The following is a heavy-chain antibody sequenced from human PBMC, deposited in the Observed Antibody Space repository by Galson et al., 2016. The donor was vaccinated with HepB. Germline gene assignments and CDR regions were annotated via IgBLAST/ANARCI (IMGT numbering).Heavy chain of an antibody. Sequence: LSCAAAGFTVGDNHVTWIRQAPGKGLECVSVIFGRGNTYYADSVEGRFTISRDNARNTVYLQMNSLRTEDTAVYYCAGYGGNSVWGQGTLVTVSS. CDR1: GFTVGDNH. CDR2: IFGRGNT. J-gene: IGHJ4*02. CDR3: AGYGGNSV. D-gene: IGHD4-23*01. V-gene: IGHV3-53*01.